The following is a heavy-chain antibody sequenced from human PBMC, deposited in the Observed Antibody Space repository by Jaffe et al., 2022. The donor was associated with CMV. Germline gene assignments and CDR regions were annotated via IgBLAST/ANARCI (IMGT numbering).Heavy chain of an antibody. D-gene: IGHD3-3*01. J-gene: IGHJ5*02. CDR2: IYYSGST. Sequence: QLQLQESGPGLVKPSETLSLTCTVSGGSISSSSYYWGWIRQPPGKGLEWIGSIYYSGSTYYNPSLKSRVTISVDTSKNQFSLKLSSVTAADTAVYYCASRALTIFGVVTTTRKLGWFDPWGQGTLVTVSS. V-gene: IGHV4-39*01. CDR1: GGSISSSSYY. CDR3: ASRALTIFGVVTTTRKLGWFDP.